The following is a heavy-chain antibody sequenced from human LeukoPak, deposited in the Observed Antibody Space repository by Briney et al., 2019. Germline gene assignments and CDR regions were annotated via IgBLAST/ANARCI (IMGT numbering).Heavy chain of an antibody. J-gene: IGHJ4*02. CDR2: ISSRATAI. CDR1: GFTFSSYE. Sequence: GGSLRLSCAASGFTFSSYEMNWVRQAPGKGLEWVSYISSRATAIYYADSVKGRFTISRDNAKTSLYLQMNSLRAEDTAVYYCARDFGRYFFDYWGQGTLVTVSS. CDR3: ARDFGRYFFDY. D-gene: IGHD3-10*01. V-gene: IGHV3-48*03.